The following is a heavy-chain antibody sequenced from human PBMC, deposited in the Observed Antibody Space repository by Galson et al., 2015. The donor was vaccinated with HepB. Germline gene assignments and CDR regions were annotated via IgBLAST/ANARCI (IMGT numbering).Heavy chain of an antibody. J-gene: IGHJ4*02. V-gene: IGHV3-48*04. CDR1: GFTFSNYN. D-gene: IGHD3-22*01. CDR3: AGVLSGYYRPLDY. Sequence: LRLSCAASGFTFSNYNMNWVRQAPRKGLEWVSYISVTSITIDYAASVKGRFTISRDNAKKSLYLQMNSLRAEDTAVYYCAGVLSGYYRPLDYWGQGTLVTVSS. CDR2: ISVTSITI.